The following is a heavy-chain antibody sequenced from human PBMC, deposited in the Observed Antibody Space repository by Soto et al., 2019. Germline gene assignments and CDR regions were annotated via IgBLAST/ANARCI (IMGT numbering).Heavy chain of an antibody. CDR3: AKCFEATGYVVDY. V-gene: IGHV3-23*01. Sequence: GGSLRLSCAASGFTFSSYAMTWVRQAPGKGLEWVSSISGSGSSTKYADSVKGRFTIYRANSKNMLYLKMNRPRAEDTAVYYCAKCFEATGYVVDYWGQGTLVTVSS. D-gene: IGHD3-9*01. J-gene: IGHJ4*02. CDR1: GFTFSSYA. CDR2: ISGSGSST.